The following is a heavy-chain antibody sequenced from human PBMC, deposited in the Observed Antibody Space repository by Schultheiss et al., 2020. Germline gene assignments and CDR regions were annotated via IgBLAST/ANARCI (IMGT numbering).Heavy chain of an antibody. CDR1: GYTFTGYY. CDR3: ARLVGATSKFDY. D-gene: IGHD1-26*01. J-gene: IGHJ4*02. Sequence: ASVKVSCKASGYTFTGYYMHWVRQAPGQGLEWMGWISAYNGDTNYAQKLQGRVTMTTDTSTSTAYMELRSLRSDDTAVYYCARLVGATSKFDYWGQGTLVNVSS. CDR2: ISAYNGDT. V-gene: IGHV1-18*04.